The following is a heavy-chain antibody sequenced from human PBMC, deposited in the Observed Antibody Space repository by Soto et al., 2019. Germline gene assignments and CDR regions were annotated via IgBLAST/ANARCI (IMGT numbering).Heavy chain of an antibody. CDR2: IYYGGST. V-gene: IGHV4-30-4*01. CDR3: ARVEVRGVRIDY. CDR1: GGSISSGDYY. Sequence: QVQLQESGPGLVKPSQTLSLTCTVSGGSISSGDYYWSWIRQPPGKGLGWIGYIYYGGSTYYNPSLKSRVTISVDTSKNQFSLKLSSVTAADTAVYYCARVEVRGVRIDYWGQGTLVTVSS. J-gene: IGHJ4*02. D-gene: IGHD3-10*01.